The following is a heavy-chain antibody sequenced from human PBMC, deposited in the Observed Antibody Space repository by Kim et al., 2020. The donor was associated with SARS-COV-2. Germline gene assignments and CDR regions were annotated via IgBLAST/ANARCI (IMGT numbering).Heavy chain of an antibody. V-gene: IGHV1-69*13. Sequence: SVKVSCKASGGTFSSYAISWVRQAPGQGLEWMGGIIPIFGTANYAQKFQGRVTITADESTSTAYMELSSLRSEDTAVYYCARDHDYYDSSGYSLQHWGQGTLVTVSS. CDR3: ARDHDYYDSSGYSLQH. J-gene: IGHJ1*01. CDR1: GGTFSSYA. D-gene: IGHD3-22*01. CDR2: IIPIFGTA.